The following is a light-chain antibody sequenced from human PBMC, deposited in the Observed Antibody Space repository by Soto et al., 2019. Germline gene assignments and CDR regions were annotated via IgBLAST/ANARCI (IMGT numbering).Light chain of an antibody. CDR2: DVN. CDR3: CSYAGRYNFWV. CDR1: NSDIGGYNY. V-gene: IGLV2-11*01. Sequence: QSALTQPRSVSGSPGQSVTISCTGTNSDIGGYNYVSWYQQHPGKAPKVMIYDVNRRPSGVPDRFSGSKSGNTASLTISGLQAEVEADYYCCSYAGRYNFWVFGGGTKLTVL. J-gene: IGLJ3*02.